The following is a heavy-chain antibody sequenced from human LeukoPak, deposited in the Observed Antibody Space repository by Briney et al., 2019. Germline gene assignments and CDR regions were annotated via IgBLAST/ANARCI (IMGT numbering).Heavy chain of an antibody. J-gene: IGHJ3*02. V-gene: IGHV4-61*05. CDR3: ARAFGSGGYAFDI. CDR1: GGSISSSSYY. D-gene: IGHD2-15*01. Sequence: SETLSLTCTVSGGSISSSSYYWGWIRQPPGKGLEWIGYIYYSGSTNYNPSLKSRVTISVDTSKNQFSLKLSSVTAADTAVYYCARAFGSGGYAFDIWGQGTMVTVSS. CDR2: IYYSGST.